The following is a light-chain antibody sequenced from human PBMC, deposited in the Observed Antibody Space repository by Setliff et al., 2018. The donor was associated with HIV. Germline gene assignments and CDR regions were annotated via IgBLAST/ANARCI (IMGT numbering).Light chain of an antibody. CDR3: QSYDSSLSGYV. CDR2: GNS. V-gene: IGLV1-40*01. CDR1: SSNIGAGYD. Sequence: APGQRVTISCTGSSSNIGAGYDIHWYQQLPGTAPKLLIYGNSNRPSGVPDRFSGSKSGTSASLAITGLQADDEADYYCQSYDSSLSGYVFGTGTKVTVL. J-gene: IGLJ1*01.